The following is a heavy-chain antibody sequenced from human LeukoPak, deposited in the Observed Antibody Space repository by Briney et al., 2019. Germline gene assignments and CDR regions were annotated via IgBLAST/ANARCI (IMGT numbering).Heavy chain of an antibody. J-gene: IGHJ4*02. V-gene: IGHV3-21*01. CDR1: GFTFSSYS. D-gene: IGHD6-19*01. CDR3: ARDNITVAGLDY. CDR2: ISSSSSYI. Sequence: GGSLRLTCAASGFTFSSYSMNWVRQAPGKGLEWISSISSSSSYIYYADSVKGRFTISRDNAKNSLYLQMNSLRAEDTAVYYYARDNITVAGLDYWGQGTLVTVSS.